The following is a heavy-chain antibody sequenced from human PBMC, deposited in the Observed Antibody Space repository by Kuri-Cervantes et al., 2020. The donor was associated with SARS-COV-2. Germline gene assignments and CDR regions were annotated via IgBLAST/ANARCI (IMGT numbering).Heavy chain of an antibody. CDR3: ARYCSSTSCYAPKTFDY. D-gene: IGHD2-2*01. CDR1: GYTFTSYA. J-gene: IGHJ4*02. CDR2: INTNTGNP. V-gene: IGHV7-4-1*02. Sequence: ASVKVSCKASGYTFTSYAMNWVRQAPGQGLEWMGWINTNTGNPTYAQGFTGRFVFSLDTSVSTAYLQISSLKAEDTAVYYCARYCSSTSCYAPKTFDYWGQGTLVVASS.